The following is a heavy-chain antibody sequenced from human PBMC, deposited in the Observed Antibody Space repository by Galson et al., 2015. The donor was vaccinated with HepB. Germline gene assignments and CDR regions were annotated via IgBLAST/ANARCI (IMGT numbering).Heavy chain of an antibody. CDR3: VRADDFWSGYRDSGTSRWFDS. CDR1: GDSFSIYA. Sequence: SVKVSCKASGDSFSIYAMIWVRQAPGQGLEWMGGISPILGIPNYAQKFQDRVTITADKSTGTAFMELSSLRSEDTAVYYCVRADDFWSGYRDSGTSRWFDSWGQGTLVIVSS. V-gene: IGHV1-69*10. CDR2: ISPILGIP. J-gene: IGHJ5*01. D-gene: IGHD3-3*01.